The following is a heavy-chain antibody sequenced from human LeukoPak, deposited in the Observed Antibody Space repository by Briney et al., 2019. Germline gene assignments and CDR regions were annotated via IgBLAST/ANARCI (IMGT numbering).Heavy chain of an antibody. J-gene: IGHJ4*02. CDR1: GYTLTELS. Sequence: ASVKVSCKVSGYTLTELSMHWVRQAPGKGLEWMGWISPYSGGTDYAQNFQGRVTMTRDTSISTAYMELTRLTSDDTAVYYCARVRGQQLGIIDYWGQGSLVTVSS. V-gene: IGHV1-2*02. CDR3: ARVRGQQLGIIDY. D-gene: IGHD6-13*01. CDR2: ISPYSGGT.